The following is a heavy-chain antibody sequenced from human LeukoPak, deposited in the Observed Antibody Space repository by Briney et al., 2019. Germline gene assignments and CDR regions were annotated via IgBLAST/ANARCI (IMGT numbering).Heavy chain of an antibody. J-gene: IGHJ4*02. CDR2: ISYDGSNK. CDR3: AKQQLVPTVDY. V-gene: IGHV3-30*18. D-gene: IGHD6-13*01. CDR1: GFIFSSYG. Sequence: GGSLRLSCAASGFIFSSYGMHWVRQAPGKGLEWLAVISYDGSNKYYADSVKGRFTISRDNSKNTLYLQMNSLRAEDTAVYYCAKQQLVPTVDYWGQGTLVTVSS.